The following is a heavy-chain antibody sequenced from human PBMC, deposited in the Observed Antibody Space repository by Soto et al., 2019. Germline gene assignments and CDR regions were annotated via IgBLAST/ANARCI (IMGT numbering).Heavy chain of an antibody. D-gene: IGHD6-13*01. CDR2: IYYSGST. V-gene: IGHV4-59*01. Sequence: PSETLSLTCTVSGGSISSYYWSWIRQPPGKGLEWIGYIYYSGSTNYNPSLKSRVTISVDTSKNQFSLKLSSVTAADTAVYYCARASIGQQLYYWGQATMVTVSS. J-gene: IGHJ4*02. CDR1: GGSISSYY. CDR3: ARASIGQQLYY.